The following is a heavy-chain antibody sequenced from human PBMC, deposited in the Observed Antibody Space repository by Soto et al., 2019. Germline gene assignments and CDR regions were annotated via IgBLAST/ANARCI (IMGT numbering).Heavy chain of an antibody. CDR3: ARPEGYGSGSYYFDS. CDR2: VYVTGTGT. D-gene: IGHD3-10*01. Sequence: GASVKVSCKASGYPFTTYHLHWVRQAPGQGLEWMGIVYVTGTGTRSAQKFQGRLTMTRGRSTSTVYMELSSLRSEDTAVYYCARPEGYGSGSYYFDSWGQGTLVTVSS. J-gene: IGHJ4*02. CDR1: GYPFTTYH. V-gene: IGHV1-46*01.